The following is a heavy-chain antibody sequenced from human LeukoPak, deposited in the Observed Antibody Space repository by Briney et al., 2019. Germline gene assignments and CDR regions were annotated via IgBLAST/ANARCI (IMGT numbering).Heavy chain of an antibody. CDR1: GFSLGEYA. D-gene: IGHD2-21*01. CDR3: VKGPQVGDDYHPDY. Sequence: PGDSLRLSCAASGFSLGEYAMSWVRQAPGKGPEWVSAISGSSTYYSGSVKGRFTISRDTSKTTVYLQMNVLREDDTALYYCVKGPQVGDDYHPDYWGQGTLVTVS. J-gene: IGHJ4*02. V-gene: IGHV3-23*05. CDR2: ISGSST.